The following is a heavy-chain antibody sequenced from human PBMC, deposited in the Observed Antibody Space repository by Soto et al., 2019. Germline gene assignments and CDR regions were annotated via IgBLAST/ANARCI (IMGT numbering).Heavy chain of an antibody. CDR1: GFTFSSYS. D-gene: IGHD6-6*01. J-gene: IGHJ5*02. CDR2: ISSSSSYI. V-gene: IGHV3-21*01. CDR3: ARDPSSSSSRANWFDP. Sequence: PGGSLRLSCAASGFTFSSYSMNWVRQAPGKGLEWVSSISSSSSYIYYADSVKGRFTISRDNAKNSLYLQMNSLRAEDTAVYYCARDPSSSSSRANWFDPWGQGALVTVSS.